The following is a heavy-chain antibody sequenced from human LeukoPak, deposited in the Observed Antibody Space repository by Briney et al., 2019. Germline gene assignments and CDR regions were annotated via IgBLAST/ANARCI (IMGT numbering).Heavy chain of an antibody. Sequence: AGGSLRLSCAASGFTFSSYAMHWVRQAPGKGLEWVAVISYDGSNKYYADSVKGRFTISRDNSKNTLYLQMNSLRAEDTAVYYCARGGYSSIYFGYWGQGTLVTVSS. CDR3: ARGGYSSIYFGY. J-gene: IGHJ4*02. CDR2: ISYDGSNK. V-gene: IGHV3-30-3*01. CDR1: GFTFSSYA. D-gene: IGHD6-19*01.